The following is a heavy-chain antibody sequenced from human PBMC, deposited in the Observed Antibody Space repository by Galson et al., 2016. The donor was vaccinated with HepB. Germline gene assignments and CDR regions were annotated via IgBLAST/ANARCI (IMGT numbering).Heavy chain of an antibody. Sequence: SLRLSCAASGFTFSTHTLNWVRQAPGKGLPWVSGISGGGVSTHYADSVKGRFTIPRDNSKNTLYLQMNSLRAEDTAVYYCAKGRYCGGDCYSSDYWGQGTLVTVSS. CDR1: GFTFSTHT. V-gene: IGHV3-23*01. D-gene: IGHD2-21*02. CDR2: ISGGGVST. CDR3: AKGRYCGGDCYSSDY. J-gene: IGHJ4*02.